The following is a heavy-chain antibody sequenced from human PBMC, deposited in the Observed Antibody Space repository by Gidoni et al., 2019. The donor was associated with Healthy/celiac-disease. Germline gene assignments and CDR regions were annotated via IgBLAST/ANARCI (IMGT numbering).Heavy chain of an antibody. CDR3: AKDQEFLYYDILTGPDY. J-gene: IGHJ4*02. D-gene: IGHD3-9*01. CDR2: ISYDGSNK. V-gene: IGHV3-30*18. CDR1: GFTSSSYG. Sequence: QVQLVESGGGVVQPGRSLRLSCAASGFTSSSYGMHWVRQAPGKGLEWVAVISYDGSNKYYADSVKGRFTISRDNSKNTLYLQMNSLRAEDTAVYYCAKDQEFLYYDILTGPDYWGQGTLVTVSS.